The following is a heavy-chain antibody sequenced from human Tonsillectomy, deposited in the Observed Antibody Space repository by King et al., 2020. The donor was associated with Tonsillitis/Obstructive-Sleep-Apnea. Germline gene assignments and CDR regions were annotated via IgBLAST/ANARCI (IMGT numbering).Heavy chain of an antibody. CDR2: IYSGGST. CDR1: GFTVSSNY. V-gene: IGHV3-53*04. D-gene: IGHD2-15*01. J-gene: IGHJ3*02. CDR3: ARGYCSGGSCYSGAFDI. Sequence: VQLVESGGGLVQPGGSLRLSCAASGFTVSSNYMSWVRQAPGKGLEWVSVIYSGGSTYYADSVKGRFTISRHNSKNTLYLQMNSLRAEDTAVYYCARGYCSGGSCYSGAFDIWGQGTMVTVSS.